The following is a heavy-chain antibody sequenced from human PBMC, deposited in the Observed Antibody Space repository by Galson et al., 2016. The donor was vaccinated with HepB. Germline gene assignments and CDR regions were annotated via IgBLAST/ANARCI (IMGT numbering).Heavy chain of an antibody. CDR1: GYPFTRNG. CDR3: ARDVLYAFDL. CDR2: ISANSGNT. D-gene: IGHD2-8*01. V-gene: IGHV1-18*01. Sequence: SVKVSCKASGYPFTRNGISWVRQAPGQGLEWMGWISANSGNTNYAQKFQGRVTLTRDTSTSTAYMELRSLRYDDTAVYYCARDVLYAFDLWGQGTRVTVSS. J-gene: IGHJ3*01.